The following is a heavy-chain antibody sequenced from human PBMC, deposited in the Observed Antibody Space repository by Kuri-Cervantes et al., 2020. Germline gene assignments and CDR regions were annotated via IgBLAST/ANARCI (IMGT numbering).Heavy chain of an antibody. Sequence: GGSLRLSCAASGFTFSSYGMHWVRQAPGKGLEWVAVIWYDGSNKYYVDSVKGRFTISRDNAKNSLYLQMNSLRAEDTALYYCAKDLLNYYDSSGLRAFDIWGQGTMVTVSS. J-gene: IGHJ3*02. CDR1: GFTFSSYG. CDR2: IWYDGSNK. V-gene: IGHV3-33*03. D-gene: IGHD3-22*01. CDR3: AKDLLNYYDSSGLRAFDI.